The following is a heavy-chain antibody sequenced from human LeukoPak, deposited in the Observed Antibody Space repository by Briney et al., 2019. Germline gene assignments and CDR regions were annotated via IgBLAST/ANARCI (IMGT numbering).Heavy chain of an antibody. CDR2: IHSSGNT. V-gene: IGHV4-59*10. D-gene: IGHD4-23*01. CDR1: GGSFSGYY. Sequence: SETLSLTCAVYGGSFSGYYWSWIRQPAGKELEWIGRIHSSGNTLHNPSLKGRVSMSVDTSKNQFSLRLTSATAADTAVYYCARGPSHGGTYFESWGQGTLVTVSS. CDR3: ARGPSHGGTYFES. J-gene: IGHJ4*02.